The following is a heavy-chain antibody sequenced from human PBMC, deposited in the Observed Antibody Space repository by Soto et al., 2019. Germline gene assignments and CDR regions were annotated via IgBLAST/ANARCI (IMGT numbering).Heavy chain of an antibody. Sequence: SETLSLTCAVSGGSMSSYYWTWIRQPPGKGLEWIGYIYYSGGTNYNPSLNSRVTISVDTSKNQFSLKLSSVTAADTAIYYCARGDNPDYWGQGTLVTVSS. CDR1: GGSMSSYY. J-gene: IGHJ4*02. CDR2: IYYSGGT. CDR3: ARGDNPDY. D-gene: IGHD1-20*01. V-gene: IGHV4-59*08.